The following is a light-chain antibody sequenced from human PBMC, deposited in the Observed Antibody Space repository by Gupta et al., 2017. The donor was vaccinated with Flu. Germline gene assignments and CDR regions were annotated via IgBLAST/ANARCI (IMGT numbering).Light chain of an antibody. J-gene: IGLJ2*01. CDR2: DDN. CDR3: QVWGSSSDQVV. V-gene: IGLV3-21*02. Sequence: GNSIVDKSVQWYQHRPGLAPVLVVYDDNARHSGCPERFSGSTSGNPATLTFSRVEAGDEADCSCQVWGSSSDQVVFCGGTQLSVL. CDR1: SIVDKS.